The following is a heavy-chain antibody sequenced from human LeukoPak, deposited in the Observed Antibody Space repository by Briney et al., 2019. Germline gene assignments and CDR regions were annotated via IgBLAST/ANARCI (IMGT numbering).Heavy chain of an antibody. CDR2: IYSGGST. J-gene: IGHJ4*02. V-gene: IGHV3-66*01. Sequence: GGSLRLSCAASEFSVGSNYMTWVRQAPGKGLEWVSLIYSGGSTYYADSVKGRFTISRDNSKNTLYLQMNSLRAEDTAVYYCARAQRPRIQLWSPALYYYFDYWGQGTLVTVSS. CDR1: EFSVGSNY. CDR3: ARAQRPRIQLWSPALYYYFDY. D-gene: IGHD5-18*01.